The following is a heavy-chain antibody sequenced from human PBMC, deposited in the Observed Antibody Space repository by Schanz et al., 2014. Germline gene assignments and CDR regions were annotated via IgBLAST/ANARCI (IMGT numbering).Heavy chain of an antibody. CDR3: ARLYCSTPGCYVSPNGFAKDY. CDR2: INQSGDT. Sequence: QVQLQQWGAGLLKPSETLSLTCAVSGGSFSGYYWSWIRQPPDTGLEWIGEINQSGDTNYNPSLKGRFPISADTSNNQFSLKLRSVTAADTAVYYCARLYCSTPGCYVSPNGFAKDYWGQGTLVTVSS. J-gene: IGHJ4*02. V-gene: IGHV4-34*01. CDR1: GGSFSGYY. D-gene: IGHD2-2*01.